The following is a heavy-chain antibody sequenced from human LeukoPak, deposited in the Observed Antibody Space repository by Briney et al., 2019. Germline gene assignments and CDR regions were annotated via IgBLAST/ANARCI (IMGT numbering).Heavy chain of an antibody. CDR1: GFTFSNAW. CDR3: TTEKTGTIDC. J-gene: IGHJ4*02. Sequence: GGSLRLSCAASGFTFSNAWMSWVRQAPGKGLEWVGRIKSKTDGATTDYAAPVKGRFTISRDDSKNTLSLQMNSLKTEDTAVYYCTTEKTGTIDCWGQGTLVTVSS. CDR2: IKSKTDGATT. V-gene: IGHV3-15*01. D-gene: IGHD1-1*01.